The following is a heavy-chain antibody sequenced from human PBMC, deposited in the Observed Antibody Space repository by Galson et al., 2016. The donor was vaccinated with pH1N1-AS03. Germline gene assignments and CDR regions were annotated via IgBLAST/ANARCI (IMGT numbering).Heavy chain of an antibody. CDR2: ISGSSSYI. V-gene: IGHV3-21*01. CDR3: ARDSEEYCSGGSCGRFDS. Sequence: SLRLSCAASGFTFSHYSMNWVRQAPGKGLEWVSSISGSSSYIYYADSVKGRFTISRGNAGKSLYLEMNSLRADDTAVYYCARDSEEYCSGGSCGRFDSWGQGILATVSS. CDR1: GFTFSHYS. J-gene: IGHJ4*02. D-gene: IGHD2-15*01.